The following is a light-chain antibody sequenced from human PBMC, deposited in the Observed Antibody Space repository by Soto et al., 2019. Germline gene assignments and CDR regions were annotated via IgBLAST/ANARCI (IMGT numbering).Light chain of an antibody. CDR2: HAS. Sequence: IQLTQSPSSLSATVGDRVTLTCRASQDIGTYLAWYQQKPGKAPKVLIYHASTLQSGVPSRFSGSGSGTDFTLTISSLQPEDFATYYCIQDESYPNTLGRGTRLEIK. CDR3: IQDESYPNT. CDR1: QDIGTY. V-gene: IGKV1-9*01. J-gene: IGKJ5*01.